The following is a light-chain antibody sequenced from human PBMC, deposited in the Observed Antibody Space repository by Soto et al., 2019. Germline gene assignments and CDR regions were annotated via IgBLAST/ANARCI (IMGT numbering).Light chain of an antibody. Sequence: IVLTHSPGTLSLSPCDRATLSCRASQSVSSSYLAWYQQKPGQAPRLLIYGSSSRGTGVPARFSGSGPGTDFTLTISSLEPEDFALYYCQQYGDSPFKFGQGTKVDIK. J-gene: IGKJ1*01. CDR1: QSVSSSY. CDR2: GSS. CDR3: QQYGDSPFK. V-gene: IGKV3-20*01.